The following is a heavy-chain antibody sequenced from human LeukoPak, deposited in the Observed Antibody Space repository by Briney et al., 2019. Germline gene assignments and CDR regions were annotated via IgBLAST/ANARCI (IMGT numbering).Heavy chain of an antibody. D-gene: IGHD2-8*01. J-gene: IGHJ6*02. Sequence: IINPSGGSTSYAQKFQDRVTMTRDTSTSTVYMELSSLKSEDTAVYYCAREDVVLVDAVRYYYYGMDVWGQGTTVTVSS. CDR2: INPSGGST. CDR3: AREDVVLVDAVRYYYYGMDV. V-gene: IGHV1-46*01.